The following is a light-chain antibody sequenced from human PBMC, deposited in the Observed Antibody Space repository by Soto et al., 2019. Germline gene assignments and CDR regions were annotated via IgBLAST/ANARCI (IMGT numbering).Light chain of an antibody. CDR3: RLPPPHPCT. Sequence: QMAYSPSSLYASVGDRVTITFLESHDIRNDLGWYQQKPGKAPERLIYSASNLQAGVPSRFSGSGSGPESTLTFSSLKPEELATHSLRLPPPHPCTLGGGTKVDIK. J-gene: IGKJ4*01. CDR2: SAS. CDR1: HDIRND. V-gene: IGKV1-17*01.